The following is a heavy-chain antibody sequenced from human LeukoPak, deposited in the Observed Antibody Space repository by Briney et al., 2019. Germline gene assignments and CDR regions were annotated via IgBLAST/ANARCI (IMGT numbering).Heavy chain of an antibody. CDR2: ISAYNGNT. Sequence: ASVKVPCKASGYTFTSYGISWVRQAPGQGLEWMGWISAYNGNTNYAQKLQGRVTMTTDTSTSTAYMELRSLRSDDTAVYYCARAPRSYTGTNYQDFDYWGQGTLVTVSS. D-gene: IGHD1-1*01. V-gene: IGHV1-18*01. J-gene: IGHJ4*02. CDR3: ARAPRSYTGTNYQDFDY. CDR1: GYTFTSYG.